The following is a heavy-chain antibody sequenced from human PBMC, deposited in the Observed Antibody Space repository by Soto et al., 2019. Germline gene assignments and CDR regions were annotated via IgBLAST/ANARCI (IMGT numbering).Heavy chain of an antibody. V-gene: IGHV1-2*04. J-gene: IGHJ3*01. D-gene: IGHD3-10*01. CDR2: INPNSGGT. CDR1: GYTFTGYY. Sequence: ASVKVSCKASGYTFTGYYMHWVRQAPGQGLEWMGWINPNSGGTNYAQKFQGWVTMTRDTSISTAYMELSRLRSDDTAVYYCAISMIWLGELLYAFDFWGQATMVTVS. CDR3: AISMIWLGELLYAFDF.